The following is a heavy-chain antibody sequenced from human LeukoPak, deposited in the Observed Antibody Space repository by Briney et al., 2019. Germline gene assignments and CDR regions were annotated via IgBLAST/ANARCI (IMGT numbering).Heavy chain of an antibody. Sequence: NHGESLKISCKASGYSFTTYWIGWVRQMPGKGLEWMGAIYPGSSDTRYNPSFQGQVTISADNSIDTAYLQWSSLKSSDTAIYYCARSGSPYNWLDPWGQGTLVSVSS. V-gene: IGHV5-51*01. CDR1: GYSFTTYW. CDR3: ARSGSPYNWLDP. D-gene: IGHD2-15*01. J-gene: IGHJ5*02. CDR2: IYPGSSDT.